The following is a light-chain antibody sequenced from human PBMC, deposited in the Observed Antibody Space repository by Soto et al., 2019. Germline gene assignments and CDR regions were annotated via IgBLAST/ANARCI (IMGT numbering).Light chain of an antibody. CDR2: GAS. CDR3: QQYNNWPTIT. CDR1: QSVSSN. J-gene: IGKJ5*01. Sequence: EIVMTQSPGTLSVSPGGRATLSCRASQSVSSNLAWYQQKPGRAPRLLIYGASTRATGIPARFSGGGSGTEFTLTISSLQSEDFAVYYGQQYNNWPTITFGQGTRLEIK. V-gene: IGKV3-15*01.